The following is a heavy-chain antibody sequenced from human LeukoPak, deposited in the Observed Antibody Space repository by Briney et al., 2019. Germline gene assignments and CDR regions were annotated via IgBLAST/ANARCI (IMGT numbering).Heavy chain of an antibody. CDR3: ARDSYYYGSDTNWFDP. Sequence: SETLSLTCTVSGSSISSIIYYWGWIRQPPGKGLEWIGSIYYSGNTYYNASLKSQVSISIDTSKNQFSLKLTSVTAADTAVYYCARDSYYYGSDTNWFDPWGQGTLVTVSS. J-gene: IGHJ5*02. CDR2: IYYSGNT. CDR1: GSSISSIIYY. V-gene: IGHV4-39*07. D-gene: IGHD3-10*01.